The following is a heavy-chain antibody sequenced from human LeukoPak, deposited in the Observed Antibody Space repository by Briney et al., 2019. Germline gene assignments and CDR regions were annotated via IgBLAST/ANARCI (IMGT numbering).Heavy chain of an antibody. CDR3: ARRGTDYCTSSSCHPNWFAP. CDR2: IDGSSSRT. Sequence: GGSLRLSCAASGFIFSDYYMAWMRQAPWKGLEWVSYIDGSSSRTKYADSVKGRFTISRDNAKNSLYLQMNSLRADDTAVYFCARRGTDYCTSSSCHPNWFAPWGQGTQVTVSS. D-gene: IGHD4-11*01. V-gene: IGHV3-11*03. J-gene: IGHJ5*02. CDR1: GFIFSDYY.